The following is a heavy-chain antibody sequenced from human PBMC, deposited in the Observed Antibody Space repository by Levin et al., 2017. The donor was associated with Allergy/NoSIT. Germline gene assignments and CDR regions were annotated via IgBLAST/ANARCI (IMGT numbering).Heavy chain of an antibody. J-gene: IGHJ6*02. CDR3: AGEIWFGDGYYYGMDV. CDR1: GFTFSSYW. V-gene: IGHV3-74*01. CDR2: INSDGSST. D-gene: IGHD3-10*01. Sequence: GESLKISCAASGFTFSSYWMHWVRQAPGKGLVWVSRINSDGSSTSYADSVKGRFTISRDNAKNTLYLQMNSLRAEDTAVYYCAGEIWFGDGYYYGMDVWGQGTTVTVSS.